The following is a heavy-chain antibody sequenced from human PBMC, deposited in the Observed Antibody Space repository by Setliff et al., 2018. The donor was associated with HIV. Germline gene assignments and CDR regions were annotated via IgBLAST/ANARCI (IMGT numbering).Heavy chain of an antibody. CDR1: GYSFTDYW. CDR2: IYPGDSVT. Sequence: GESLKISCKGSGYSFTDYWIGWVRQMPGKGLEWMGVIYPGDSVTRYSPSFQGQVTISADKSISTAYLQWSSLKASDTAMYYCTRHRRTVNNYFYMDVWGKGTTVTVSS. D-gene: IGHD1-1*01. V-gene: IGHV5-51*01. CDR3: TRHRRTVNNYFYMDV. J-gene: IGHJ6*03.